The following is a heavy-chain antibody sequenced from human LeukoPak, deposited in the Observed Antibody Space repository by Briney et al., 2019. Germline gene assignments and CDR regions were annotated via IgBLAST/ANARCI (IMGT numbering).Heavy chain of an antibody. D-gene: IGHD6-19*01. J-gene: IGHJ4*02. V-gene: IGHV1-2*02. CDR3: ARTQYSSGWFYY. CDR1: GYTFTGDY. Sequence: HRASVKVSCKASGYTFTGDYMHWVRQAPGQGLEWMGWISPNSGGTNFAQKFQGRVTMTRDTSISTAYMELSRLRSDDTAVYYCARTQYSSGWFYYWGQGTLVTVSS. CDR2: ISPNSGGT.